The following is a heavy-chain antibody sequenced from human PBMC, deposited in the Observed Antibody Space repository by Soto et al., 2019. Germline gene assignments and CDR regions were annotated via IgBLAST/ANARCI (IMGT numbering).Heavy chain of an antibody. CDR1: GFDFSSYG. J-gene: IGHJ6*02. D-gene: IGHD1-26*01. CDR2: LGFVGGGR. CDR3: ARERVGPDYAMDV. V-gene: IGHV3-33*01. Sequence: QMQLVESGGGVVQPGTSLRLSCAASGFDFSSYGMHWVRQTPGKGLEWVAVLGFVGGGRYYADCVKGRFTISRDNSKKMLYVQMDTLRAEDTALYYCARERVGPDYAMDVWGQGTTVTVSS.